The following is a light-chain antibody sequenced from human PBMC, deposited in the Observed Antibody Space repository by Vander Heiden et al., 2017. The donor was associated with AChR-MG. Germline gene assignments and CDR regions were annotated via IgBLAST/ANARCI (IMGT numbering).Light chain of an antibody. V-gene: IGKV1-5*01. CDR1: QSISSC. CDR2: DAS. CDR3: QQYKSKPRA. Sequence: DIQMTQSPSPLSASVGDRVTITCRASQSISSCLTWYQQKPGKAPKLLIYDASSLESGVPSRFSGSGSGTEFTLTISSLQPDDFATYYCQQYKSKPRAFGPGTKEDIK. J-gene: IGKJ3*01.